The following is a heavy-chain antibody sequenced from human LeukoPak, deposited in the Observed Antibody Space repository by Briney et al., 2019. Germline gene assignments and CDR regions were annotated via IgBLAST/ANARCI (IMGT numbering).Heavy chain of an antibody. V-gene: IGHV4-30-4*01. J-gene: IGHJ4*02. CDR3: ARRSNYDILTGPRALFDY. Sequence: SETLSLTCTVSGGPISSGDYYWSWIRQPPGKGLEWIGYIYYSGSTYYNPSLKSRVTISVDTSKNQFSLKLSSVTAADTAVYYCARRSNYDILTGPRALFDYWGQGTLVTVSS. CDR2: IYYSGST. D-gene: IGHD3-9*01. CDR1: GGPISSGDYY.